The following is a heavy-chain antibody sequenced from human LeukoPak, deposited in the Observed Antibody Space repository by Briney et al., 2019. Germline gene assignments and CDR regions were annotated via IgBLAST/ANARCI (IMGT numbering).Heavy chain of an antibody. Sequence: GGSLRLSCAVSGFTFSSYWMGWVRQAPGKGLEWVASIKHDGGEKFYVDSVKGRFTISRDNSKNTLYLQMNSLRAEDTAVYYCATSTVTSFDFDYWGQGTLVTVSS. CDR3: ATSTVTSFDFDY. CDR1: GFTFSSYW. J-gene: IGHJ4*02. D-gene: IGHD4-17*01. V-gene: IGHV3-7*03. CDR2: IKHDGGEK.